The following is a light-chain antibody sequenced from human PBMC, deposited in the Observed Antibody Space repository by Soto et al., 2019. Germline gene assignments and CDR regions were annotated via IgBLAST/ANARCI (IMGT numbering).Light chain of an antibody. CDR2: GAS. V-gene: IGKV3-20*01. CDR3: QQSGSSPPYT. CDR1: HSVSSSY. Sequence: EIVLTQSPGTLSLSPGERATLSCRASHSVSSSYLAWYQQKPGQAPRLLIYGASSRVTGIPDRFSGSGSGTDFTLTISSLEPEDFAVYYCQQSGSSPPYTFGQGTKLEIK. J-gene: IGKJ2*01.